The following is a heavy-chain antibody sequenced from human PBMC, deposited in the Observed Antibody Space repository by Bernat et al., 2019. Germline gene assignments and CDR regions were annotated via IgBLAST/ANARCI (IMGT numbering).Heavy chain of an antibody. CDR1: GFTFSSYG. D-gene: IGHD6-6*01. J-gene: IGHJ4*02. V-gene: IGHV3-33*01. Sequence: QVQLVESGGGVVQPGRSLRLSCAASGFTFSSYGMHWVRQAPGKGLEWVAVIWYDGSNKDYADSVKGRFTISRDNSKNTLYLQMNSLRAEDTAVYYCARDPQYSSSPCFDYWGQGTLVTVSS. CDR2: IWYDGSNK. CDR3: ARDPQYSSSPCFDY.